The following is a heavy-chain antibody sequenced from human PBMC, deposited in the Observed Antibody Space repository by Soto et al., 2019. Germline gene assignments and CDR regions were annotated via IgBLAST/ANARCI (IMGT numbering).Heavy chain of an antibody. Sequence: PGGSLRLSGAASGLIFRTYAMHWVRQAPGKGLEWVAFIWSDGSDKNYADSVKGRFTISRDNSNNTLFLQMSNLRAEDTAVYYCAREAIAAAGPLDYWGPGTLVTVSS. J-gene: IGHJ4*02. D-gene: IGHD6-13*01. V-gene: IGHV3-30*02. CDR1: GLIFRTYA. CDR3: AREAIAAAGPLDY. CDR2: IWSDGSDK.